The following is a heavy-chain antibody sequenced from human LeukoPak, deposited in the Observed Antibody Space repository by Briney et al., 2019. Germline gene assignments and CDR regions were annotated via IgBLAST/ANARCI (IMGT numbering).Heavy chain of an antibody. CDR3: ARPDDYGGKPAAFNI. CDR1: GCTFITYW. Sequence: GESLKISCKGSGCTFITYWIGWVRQMPGKGLEWMGIIYPGDSDTRYSPSFQGQVTISADKSTNTTYLQWSSLKASDTAMYYCARPDDYGGKPAAFNIWGQGTMVTVSS. V-gene: IGHV5-51*01. J-gene: IGHJ3*02. D-gene: IGHD4-23*01. CDR2: IYPGDSDT.